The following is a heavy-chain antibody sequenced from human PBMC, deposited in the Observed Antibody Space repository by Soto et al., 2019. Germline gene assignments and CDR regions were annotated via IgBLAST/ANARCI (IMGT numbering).Heavy chain of an antibody. CDR3: ARDSRSGYYFDN. CDR1: GDSISSGGYS. J-gene: IGHJ4*02. D-gene: IGHD3-22*01. V-gene: IGHV4-30-2*01. Sequence: QLQLQESGSGLVKPSQTLSLTCVVSGDSISSGGYSWNWIRQPPGKALEWIGHTYHSGGALYNPSLDSRVTISVDKAKNHFSLRLASVSDADTAVYYCARDSRSGYYFDNWGQGTLVTVSS. CDR2: TYHSGGA.